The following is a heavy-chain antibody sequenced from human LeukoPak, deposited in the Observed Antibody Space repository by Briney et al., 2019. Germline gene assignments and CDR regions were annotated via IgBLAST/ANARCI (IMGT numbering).Heavy chain of an antibody. CDR2: MNPNSGNT. Sequence: VASVKVSCKASGGTFSSYTINWVRQAPGQGLEWMGWMNPNSGNTGYAQKFQGRATMTRNTSISTAYMELSSLRSEDTAVYYCARVLTMVRGVIGYWGQGTLVTVSS. CDR3: ARVLTMVRGVIGY. D-gene: IGHD3-10*01. V-gene: IGHV1-8*01. J-gene: IGHJ4*02. CDR1: GGTFSSYT.